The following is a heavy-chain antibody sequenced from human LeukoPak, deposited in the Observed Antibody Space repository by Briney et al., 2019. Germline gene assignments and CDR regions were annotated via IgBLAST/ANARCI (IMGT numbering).Heavy chain of an antibody. CDR3: ARAGHHFCSSTSCYFGY. Sequence: GGSLRLSCAASGFTVSSNYMSWVRQAPGKGLEWVSVIYSGGSTYYADSVKGRFTISRDNSKNTLYLQMNSLRAEDTAVYYCARAGHHFCSSTSCYFGYWGQGTLVTVSS. D-gene: IGHD2-2*01. V-gene: IGHV3-66*01. CDR2: IYSGGST. J-gene: IGHJ4*02. CDR1: GFTVSSNY.